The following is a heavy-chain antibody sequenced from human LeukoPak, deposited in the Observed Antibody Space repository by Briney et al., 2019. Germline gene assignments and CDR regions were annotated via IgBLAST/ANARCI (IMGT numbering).Heavy chain of an antibody. J-gene: IGHJ6*03. CDR1: GFTFDDYA. Sequence: PGGSLRLSCAASGFTFDDYAMHWVRQAPGKGLEWVSGISWNSGSIGYVDSVKGRFTISRDNAKNSLYLQMNSLRAEDTAVYYCARERPQEVLLWFGESSPPYYYYYYMDVWGKGTTVTVSS. CDR2: ISWNSGSI. V-gene: IGHV3-9*01. D-gene: IGHD3-10*01. CDR3: ARERPQEVLLWFGESSPPYYYYYYMDV.